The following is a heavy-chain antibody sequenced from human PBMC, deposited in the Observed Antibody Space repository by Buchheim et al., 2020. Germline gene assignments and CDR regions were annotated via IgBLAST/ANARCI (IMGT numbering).Heavy chain of an antibody. CDR3: ARGPRNHYYDKSGLYHIDN. CDR2: LNYDGTTT. V-gene: IGHV3-74*01. J-gene: IGHJ4*02. Sequence: EVHLLESGGGLVQPGGSLRLSCSASGFTFSDYWMHWVRQGPGKGLMWVSRLNYDGTTTNYADSVKGRFIMSRDNAKNTLYLKLDSLRPDDTAVYYCARGPRNHYYDKSGLYHIDNWGQGTL. D-gene: IGHD3-22*01. CDR1: GFTFSDYW.